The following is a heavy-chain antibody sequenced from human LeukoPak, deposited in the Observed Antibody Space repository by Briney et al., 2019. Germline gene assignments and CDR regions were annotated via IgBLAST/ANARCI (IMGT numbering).Heavy chain of an antibody. V-gene: IGHV3-15*01. CDR3: TTPPGDDILTGYPRTDY. D-gene: IGHD3-9*01. J-gene: IGHJ4*02. CDR2: IKSKTDGGTT. Sequence: GGSPRLSCAASGFTFSNAWMSWVRQAPGKGLEWVGRIKSKTDGGTTDYAAPVKGRFTISRDDSKNTLYLQMNSLKTEDTAVYYCTTPPGDDILTGYPRTDYWGQGTLVTVSS. CDR1: GFTFSNAW.